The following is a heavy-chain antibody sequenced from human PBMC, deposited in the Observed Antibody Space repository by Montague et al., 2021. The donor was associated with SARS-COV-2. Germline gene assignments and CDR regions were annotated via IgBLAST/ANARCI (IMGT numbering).Heavy chain of an antibody. CDR3: ATRTRYPQNDFGF. V-gene: IGHV4-39*01. D-gene: IGHD1-14*01. J-gene: IGHJ4*02. Sequence: SETLSLTCTVSGDSIRNSDYSWGWVRQPPGNGLEWIGNIYNGGTTFYNPSLKSRVTIFVDTSKNHFSLKLSSATAADTAVYYCATRTRYPQNDFGFWGQGTLVTVSS. CDR2: IYNGGTT. CDR1: GDSIRNSDYS.